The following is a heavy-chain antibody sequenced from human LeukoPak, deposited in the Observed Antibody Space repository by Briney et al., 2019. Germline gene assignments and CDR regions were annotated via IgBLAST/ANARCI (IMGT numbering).Heavy chain of an antibody. J-gene: IGHJ3*02. CDR3: ARLSWLRHAFDI. CDR1: GYTFTSYD. Sequence: ASVKVSCKASGYTFTSYDINWVRQATGQGLEWMGWMNPNSGNTGYAQKFQGRVTMTRNTSISTAYMELSSLRSEDTAVYYCARLSWLRHAFDIWGQGTMVTVSS. CDR2: MNPNSGNT. D-gene: IGHD5-12*01. V-gene: IGHV1-8*01.